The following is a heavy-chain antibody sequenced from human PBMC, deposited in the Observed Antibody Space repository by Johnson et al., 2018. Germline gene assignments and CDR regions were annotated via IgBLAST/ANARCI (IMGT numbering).Heavy chain of an antibody. CDR2: MYISGNT. CDR3: AREHIVIAPGGMDV. D-gene: IGHD2/OR15-2a*01. CDR1: GASIRSYY. V-gene: IGHV4-4*07. Sequence: QVQLQESGPGLVKPSETLSLTCTVTGASIRSYYWSWIRQPAGAGLEWIGRMYISGNTNYNPSLKNRVRLSLDTSKNQFSLNLTSVTAADTAVYYCAREHIVIAPGGMDVWGQGTMVTVSS. J-gene: IGHJ3*01.